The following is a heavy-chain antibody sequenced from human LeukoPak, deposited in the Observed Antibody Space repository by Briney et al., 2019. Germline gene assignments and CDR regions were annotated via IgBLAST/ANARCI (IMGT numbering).Heavy chain of an antibody. Sequence: GASVKVSCKVSGYTLTELSMHWVRQAPGKGLEWMGSFDPEDGQTIYAQKFQGRVTMTEDTSTDTAYMELSSLRSEDTAVYYCATYCSSTSCYSWFDPWGQGTLVTVSS. V-gene: IGHV1-24*01. D-gene: IGHD2-2*02. CDR2: FDPEDGQT. CDR3: ATYCSSTSCYSWFDP. CDR1: GYTLTELS. J-gene: IGHJ5*02.